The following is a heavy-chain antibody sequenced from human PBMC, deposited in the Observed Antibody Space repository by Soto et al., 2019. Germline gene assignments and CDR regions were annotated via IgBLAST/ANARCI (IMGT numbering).Heavy chain of an antibody. CDR1: GFTFDDYA. Sequence: GGSLRLSCAASGFTFDDYAMHWVRQAPGKGLEWVSGISWNSGSIGYADSVKGRFTISRDNAKNSLYLQMNSLRAEDTALYYCAKDLDEGGIAAAGDYWGQGTLVTVSS. CDR3: AKDLDEGGIAAAGDY. J-gene: IGHJ4*02. D-gene: IGHD6-13*01. CDR2: ISWNSGSI. V-gene: IGHV3-9*01.